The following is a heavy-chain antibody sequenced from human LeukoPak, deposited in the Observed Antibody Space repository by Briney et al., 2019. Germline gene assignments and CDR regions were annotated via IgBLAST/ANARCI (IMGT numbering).Heavy chain of an antibody. D-gene: IGHD2-21*02. CDR3: AKDLAYCGGDCSNY. Sequence: PGGSLRLSCAASGFAFSTLGMHWVRQAPGMGLEWVAFIQYDGSDIYYGDSVKGRFTISRDNSKNTLYLQMNSLRAEDTAVYYCAKDLAYCGGDCSNYWGQGTLVTVSS. J-gene: IGHJ4*02. CDR1: GFAFSTLG. V-gene: IGHV3-30*02. CDR2: IQYDGSDI.